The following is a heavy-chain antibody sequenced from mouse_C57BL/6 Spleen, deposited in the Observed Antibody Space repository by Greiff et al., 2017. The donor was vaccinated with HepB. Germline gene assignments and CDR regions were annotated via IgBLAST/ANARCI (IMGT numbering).Heavy chain of an antibody. CDR1: GYTFTSYW. CDR2: IHPNSGST. D-gene: IGHD1-2*01. Sequence: QVQLQQPGAELVKPGASVKLSCKASGYTFTSYWMHWVKQRPGQGLEWIGMIHPNSGSTNYNEKFKSKATLTVDKSSSTAYMQISSLTSEDSAVYYCAITTAGPWYFDVWGTGTTVTVSS. CDR3: AITTAGPWYFDV. J-gene: IGHJ1*03. V-gene: IGHV1-64*01.